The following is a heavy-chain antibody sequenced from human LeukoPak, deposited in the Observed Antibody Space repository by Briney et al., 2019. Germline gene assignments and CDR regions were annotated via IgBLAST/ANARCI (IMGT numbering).Heavy chain of an antibody. V-gene: IGHV3-23*01. D-gene: IGHD6-6*01. CDR3: ANSYSSSSAFYFDY. CDR2: ISDSGSNT. J-gene: IGHJ4*02. Sequence: PGGSLRLSCAASGFSFNTYSMNWVRQTPGKGLEWVSSISDSGSNTYYADSVTGRFTISRDNSKNTVYLQLNSLRAEDTAIYYCANSYSSSSAFYFDYWGQGNLVTVSS. CDR1: GFSFNTYS.